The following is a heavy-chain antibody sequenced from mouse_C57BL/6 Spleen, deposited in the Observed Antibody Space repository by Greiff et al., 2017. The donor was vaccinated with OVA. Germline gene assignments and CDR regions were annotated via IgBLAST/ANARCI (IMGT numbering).Heavy chain of an antibody. CDR1: GFTFTDYY. J-gene: IGHJ3*01. Sequence: EVQLVESGGGLVQPGGSLSLSCAASGFTFTDYYMSWVRQPPGKAPAWLGFIRNKATGYTTEYSASVKGRFTISRDNSQSILYLQMNALRAEDIATYYCASGRATVVATPAYWGQGTLVTVSA. CDR3: ASGRATVVATPAY. D-gene: IGHD1-1*01. V-gene: IGHV7-3*01. CDR2: IRNKATGYTT.